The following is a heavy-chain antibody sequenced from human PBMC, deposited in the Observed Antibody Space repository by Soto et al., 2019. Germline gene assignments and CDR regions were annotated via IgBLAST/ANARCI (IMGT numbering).Heavy chain of an antibody. CDR1: RGSMSSYY. Sequence: PSETLSLTCTVSRGSMSSYYWTWIRQPAGKGLEWIGRIYTGGGTNYNPSLTRRVTILVDTSTRQISLRLSSVNAADTAVYFCARGVAAGVDDGLPVCVHGATAPVSS. D-gene: IGHD6-13*01. J-gene: IGHJ6*02. V-gene: IGHV4-4*07. CDR3: ARGVAAGVDDGLPV. CDR2: IYTGGGT.